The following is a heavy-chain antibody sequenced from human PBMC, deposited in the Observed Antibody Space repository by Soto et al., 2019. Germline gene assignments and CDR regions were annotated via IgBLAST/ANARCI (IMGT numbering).Heavy chain of an antibody. D-gene: IGHD6-25*01. Sequence: EVHLLESGGGLVQPGGSLRLSCAASGFTFSNYAMTWVRQAPGKGLEWVSSISGSGSSTFYADSVKGRFTISRDKSTSTLYLQMNSLRAEDTVIYYCAKDQRGFSSAARMDYWGQGTLVTVSS. V-gene: IGHV3-23*01. CDR3: AKDQRGFSSAARMDY. J-gene: IGHJ4*02. CDR1: GFTFSNYA. CDR2: ISGSGSST.